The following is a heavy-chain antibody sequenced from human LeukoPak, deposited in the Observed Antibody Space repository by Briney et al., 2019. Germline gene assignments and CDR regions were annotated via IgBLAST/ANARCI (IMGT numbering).Heavy chain of an antibody. CDR2: IYYSGST. D-gene: IGHD2-15*01. CDR3: ARGPVAQGPLYYYYMDV. J-gene: IGHJ6*03. CDR1: GGSISSYY. V-gene: IGHV4-59*01. Sequence: SETLSLTCTVSGGSISSYYWSWLRQPPGKGLVWIGYIYYSGSTNYNPSLKSRVTISVDTSKNQFSLKLSPVTAADTAVYYCARGPVAQGPLYYYYMDVWGKGTTVTVSS.